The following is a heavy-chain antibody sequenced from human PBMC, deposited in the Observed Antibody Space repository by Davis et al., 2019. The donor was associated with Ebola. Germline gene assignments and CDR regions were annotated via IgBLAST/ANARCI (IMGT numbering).Heavy chain of an antibody. CDR1: GFTVSSNY. J-gene: IGHJ4*02. D-gene: IGHD3-10*01. V-gene: IGHV3-72*01. CDR3: AKDLGGYGSGSFDY. Sequence: PGGSLRLSCAASGFTVSSNYMSWVRQAPGMGLEWVGRIRNKASSYSTEYAASVKDRFIISRDDSKDSLYLQMNSLKTEDTAVYYCAKDLGGYGSGSFDYWGQGTLVTVSS. CDR2: IRNKASSYST.